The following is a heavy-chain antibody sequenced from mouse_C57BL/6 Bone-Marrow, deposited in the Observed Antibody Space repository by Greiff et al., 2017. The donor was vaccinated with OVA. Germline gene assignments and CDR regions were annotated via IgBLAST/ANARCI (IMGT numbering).Heavy chain of an antibody. Sequence: VQLQQSGAELVKPGASVKLSCKASGYTFTSYWMQWVKQRPGQGLEWIGEIDPSDSYTNYNQKFKGKATLTVDTSSSTAYMQLSSLTSEDSAVYYCARGPITTVVARYFDVWGTGTTVTVSS. V-gene: IGHV1-50*01. J-gene: IGHJ1*03. CDR2: IDPSDSYT. CDR3: ARGPITTVVARYFDV. CDR1: GYTFTSYW. D-gene: IGHD1-1*01.